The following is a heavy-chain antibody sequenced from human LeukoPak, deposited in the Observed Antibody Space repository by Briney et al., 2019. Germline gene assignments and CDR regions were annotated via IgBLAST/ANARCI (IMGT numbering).Heavy chain of an antibody. CDR3: ARRRRGVTRKYNWFDP. CDR1: GYTFTSYD. Sequence: ASVKVSCKASGYTFTSYDINWVRQAPGQGLEWMGWMNPNSGNTGYAQKFQGRVTITRNTSISTAYMELSSLRSEDTAVYYCARRRRGVTRKYNWFDPWGQGTLVTVSS. CDR2: MNPNSGNT. V-gene: IGHV1-8*03. J-gene: IGHJ5*02. D-gene: IGHD3-10*01.